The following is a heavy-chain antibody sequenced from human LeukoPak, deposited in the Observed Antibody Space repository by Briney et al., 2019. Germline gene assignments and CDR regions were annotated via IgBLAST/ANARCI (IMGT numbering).Heavy chain of an antibody. CDR1: GFTFSSYA. J-gene: IGHJ2*01. CDR2: ISGSGTST. Sequence: GGSLRLSCAASGFTFSSYAMSWVRQAPGKGLEWVSVISGSGTSTYYADSVKGRFTISRDNSKNTLYLQMNSLRAEDTAVYYCAKAFFQQVRYFDLWGRGTLVSPSS. V-gene: IGHV3-23*01. CDR3: AKAFFQQVRYFDL. D-gene: IGHD6-13*01.